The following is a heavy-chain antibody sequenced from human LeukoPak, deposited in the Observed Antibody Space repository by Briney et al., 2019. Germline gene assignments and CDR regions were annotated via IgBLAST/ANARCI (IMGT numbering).Heavy chain of an antibody. CDR1: GGSFSGYY. CDR2: INHSGST. CDR3: ARLPRIAVAVVWAFDI. Sequence: SETLSLTCAVYGGSFSGYYWSWIRQPPGKGLEWIGEINHSGSTNYNPSLKSRVIISVDTSKNQFSLKLSSVTAADTAVYYCARLPRIAVAVVWAFDIWGQGTMATVSS. J-gene: IGHJ3*02. D-gene: IGHD6-19*01. V-gene: IGHV4-34*01.